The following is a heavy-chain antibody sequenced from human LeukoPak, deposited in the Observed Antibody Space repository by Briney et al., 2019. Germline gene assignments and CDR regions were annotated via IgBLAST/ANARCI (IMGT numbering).Heavy chain of an antibody. Sequence: ASVTVSFTASGYTFTSYGISWVRQAPGQGLEWMGWISAYNGNTNYAQKLQGRVTMTTDTSTSTAYMELRSLRSDDTAVYYCARDNYGDPNTFDYWGQGTLVTVSS. V-gene: IGHV1-18*01. D-gene: IGHD4-17*01. CDR3: ARDNYGDPNTFDY. CDR1: GYTFTSYG. J-gene: IGHJ4*02. CDR2: ISAYNGNT.